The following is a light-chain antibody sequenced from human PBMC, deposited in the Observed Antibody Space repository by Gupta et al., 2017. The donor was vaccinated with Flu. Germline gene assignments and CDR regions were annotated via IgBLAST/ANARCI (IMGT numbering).Light chain of an antibody. CDR2: EVS. CDR3: QQYNDWPYS. Sequence: EIVMTQSPAALSVAPGERATLSCRASQSVSSNLAWYQQKPGQAPRLLMYEVSTRATGIPARFSGSGYGTKFALTISSLQSEDFAVYHCQQYNDWPYSFGQWTKLEIK. V-gene: IGKV3-15*01. J-gene: IGKJ2*03. CDR1: QSVSSN.